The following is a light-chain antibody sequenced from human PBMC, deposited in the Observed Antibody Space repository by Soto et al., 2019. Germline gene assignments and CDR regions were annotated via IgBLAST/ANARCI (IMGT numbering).Light chain of an antibody. CDR3: QSYDSSLSGYV. CDR1: SSNIGAGYE. Sequence: QSALTQPPSVSGAPGQRVTISCTGSSSNIGAGYEAHWYQQVPGTAPKLLIYENNNRPSGVPDRFSGSKSGTSASLAIPGVQEEDEAEYYCQSYDSSLSGYVFGTGTKVTVL. V-gene: IGLV1-40*01. CDR2: ENN. J-gene: IGLJ1*01.